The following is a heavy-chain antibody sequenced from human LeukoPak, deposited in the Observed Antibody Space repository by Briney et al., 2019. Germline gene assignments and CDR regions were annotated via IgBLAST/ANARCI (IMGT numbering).Heavy chain of an antibody. CDR3: ARTTYYYDSSGYYPQKFDQ. J-gene: IGHJ4*02. Sequence: GASVKVSCKASGYTFTSYDINWVRQATGQGLEWMGWMNPNSGNTGYAQKLQGRVTMTTDTSTSTAYMELRSLRSDDTAVYYCARTTYYYDSSGYYPQKFDQWGQGTLVTVSS. D-gene: IGHD3-22*01. V-gene: IGHV1-8*01. CDR1: GYTFTSYD. CDR2: MNPNSGNT.